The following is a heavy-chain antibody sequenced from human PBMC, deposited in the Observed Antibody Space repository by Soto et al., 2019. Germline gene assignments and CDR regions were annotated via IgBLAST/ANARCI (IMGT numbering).Heavy chain of an antibody. J-gene: IGHJ3*02. D-gene: IGHD4-4*01. CDR1: GLTFSSYG. CDR3: AKLVTKGDAFDI. V-gene: IGHV3-30*18. Sequence: GGSLGLSCAASGLTFSSYGMHGVRQAPGKGLEWVAVISYDGSNKYYADSVKGRFTISRDNSKNTLYLQMNSLRAEDTAVYYCAKLVTKGDAFDIWGQGTMVTVSS. CDR2: ISYDGSNK.